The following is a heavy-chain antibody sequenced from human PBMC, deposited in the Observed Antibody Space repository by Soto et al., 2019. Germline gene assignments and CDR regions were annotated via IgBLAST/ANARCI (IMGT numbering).Heavy chain of an antibody. Sequence: ASVKVSCKVSGYTLTELSMHWVRQAPGKGLEWMGGFDPEDGETIYAQKFQGRVTMTEDTSTDTAYMELSSLRSEDTAVYYCATAPSTRWYPRYWGPGTLVTVS. J-gene: IGHJ4*02. D-gene: IGHD6-19*01. CDR3: ATAPSTRWYPRY. CDR1: GYTLTELS. CDR2: FDPEDGET. V-gene: IGHV1-24*01.